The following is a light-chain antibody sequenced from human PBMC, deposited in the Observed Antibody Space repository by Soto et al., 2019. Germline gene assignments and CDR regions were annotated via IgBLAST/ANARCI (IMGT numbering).Light chain of an antibody. Sequence: ALQMTQSPSSLSASVGDRVTITCRASQGIRNDLGWYQQKPGKAPKLLIYAASSLQSGVPSRFSGSGSGTQSALTISSLQPEDFASYYCLQDYNYPWTFGQGTKVEIK. J-gene: IGKJ1*01. V-gene: IGKV1-6*01. CDR2: AAS. CDR1: QGIRND. CDR3: LQDYNYPWT.